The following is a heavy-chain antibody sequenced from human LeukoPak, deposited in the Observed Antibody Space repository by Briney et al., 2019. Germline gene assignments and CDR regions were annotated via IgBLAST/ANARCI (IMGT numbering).Heavy chain of an antibody. CDR1: GFSFSTYS. CDR3: ARAYSERYGLGYYYMDV. J-gene: IGHJ6*03. Sequence: GGSLRLSCAASGFSFSTYSMNWVRRAPGKGLEWVSSISSSSSYIYYADSVKGRFTISRDNAKKSVYLQMNSLRAEDTAVYYCARAYSERYGLGYYYMDVWGKGTTVTISS. D-gene: IGHD1-26*01. V-gene: IGHV3-21*01. CDR2: ISSSSSYI.